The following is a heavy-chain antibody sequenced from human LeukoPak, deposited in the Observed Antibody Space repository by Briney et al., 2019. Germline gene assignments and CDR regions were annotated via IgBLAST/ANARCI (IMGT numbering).Heavy chain of an antibody. CDR2: ISGDGGST. CDR1: GLTLDDYA. J-gene: IGHJ4*02. D-gene: IGHD3-10*01. CDR3: AKESYNSLWYYCFAC. V-gene: IGHV3-43*02. Sequence: GGSLSLSCAISGLTLDDYATHWVRHATEGGVEWVCVISGDGGSTYYAEAVEGRFTISRNSSKNSPYLQMNSLRMEDTVLYYCAKESYNSLWYYCFACWGQGTLVTVS.